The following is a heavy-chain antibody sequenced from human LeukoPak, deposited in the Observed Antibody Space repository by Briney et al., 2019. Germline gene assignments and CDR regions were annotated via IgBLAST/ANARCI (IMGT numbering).Heavy chain of an antibody. CDR1: GGSISSYY. D-gene: IGHD3-9*01. CDR2: IYYSEST. J-gene: IGHJ4*02. CDR3: ARDPYRSYDILTGYPL. Sequence: SETLSLTCTVSGGSISSYYWSWIRQPPGKGLEWIGYIYYSESTNYNPSLKSRVTISVDTSKNQFSLKLSSVTAADTAVYYCARDPYRSYDILTGYPLWGQGTLVTVSS. V-gene: IGHV4-59*01.